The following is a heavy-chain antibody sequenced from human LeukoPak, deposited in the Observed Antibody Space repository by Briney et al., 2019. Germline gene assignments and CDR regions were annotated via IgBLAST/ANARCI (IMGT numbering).Heavy chain of an antibody. J-gene: IGHJ3*02. Sequence: GGSLRLSCAASGFTFSSYGMHRVRQAPGKGLEWVAVISYDGSNRYYADSVKGRFTISRDTSKNTLYLQMNSLRAEDTAVYYCARTGLYSGGWPPNDAFDIWGQGTMVTVSS. V-gene: IGHV3-30*03. CDR3: ARTGLYSGGWPPNDAFDI. D-gene: IGHD6-19*01. CDR2: ISYDGSNR. CDR1: GFTFSSYG.